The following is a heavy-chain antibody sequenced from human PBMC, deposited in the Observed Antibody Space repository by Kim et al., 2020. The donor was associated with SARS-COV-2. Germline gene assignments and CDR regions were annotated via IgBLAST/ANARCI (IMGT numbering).Heavy chain of an antibody. V-gene: IGHV3-9*01. J-gene: IGHJ1*01. CDR2: ITWNSDII. Sequence: GGSLRLSCAASGFSFDDYSMHWVRKGSGKGLEWVSGITWNSDIIGYADSVKGRFTMSRDSAKKSLYLVMNGLRVDDTAIYYCARDIVYRGGLWDAPENWGQGALVTVSA. D-gene: IGHD3-10*01. CDR3: ARDIVYRGGLWDAPEN. CDR1: GFSFDDYS.